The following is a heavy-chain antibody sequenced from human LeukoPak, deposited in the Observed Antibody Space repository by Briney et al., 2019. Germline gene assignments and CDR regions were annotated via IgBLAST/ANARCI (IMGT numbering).Heavy chain of an antibody. CDR3: ARAGKWELFDY. J-gene: IGHJ4*02. CDR1: GYTFANYY. D-gene: IGHD1-26*01. V-gene: IGHV1-46*01. CDR2: INPSGGST. Sequence: GASVKVSCKASGYTFANYYIHWVRQAPGQGLEWMGLINPSGGSTSYAQKFQGRVTMTRDTSTSTVYMELSSLRSEDTAVYYCARAGKWELFDYWGQGTLVTVSS.